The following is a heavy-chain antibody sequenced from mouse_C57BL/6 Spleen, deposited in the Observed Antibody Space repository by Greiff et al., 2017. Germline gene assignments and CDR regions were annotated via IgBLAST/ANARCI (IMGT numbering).Heavy chain of an antibody. D-gene: IGHD2-4*01. CDR2: IRNKANGYTT. CDR1: GFTFTDYY. V-gene: IGHV7-3*01. J-gene: IGHJ3*01. Sequence: EVQLQESGGGLVQPGGSLSISCAASGFTFTDYYMSWVRQPPGKALEWLGFIRNKANGYTTESSASVKGRFTISRDNSKSSLYLQMNALRAEDSATYDCASPIYYDYDGFAYWGQGTLVTVSA. CDR3: ASPIYYDYDGFAY.